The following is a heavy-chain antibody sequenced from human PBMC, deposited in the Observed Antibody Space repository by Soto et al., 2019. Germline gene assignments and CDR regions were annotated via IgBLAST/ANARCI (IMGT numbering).Heavy chain of an antibody. J-gene: IGHJ6*03. CDR3: ARTESRIVVIPAARAYVHYYYYMDV. Sequence: PGGSLRLSCAASGFTFSSYWMSWVRQAPGKGLEWVANIKQDGSEKYYVDSVKGRFTISRDNARNSLYLQMNSLRAEDTAVYYCARTESRIVVIPAARAYVHYYYYMDVWGKGTTVTVSS. D-gene: IGHD2-2*01. CDR2: IKQDGSEK. V-gene: IGHV3-7*01. CDR1: GFTFSSYW.